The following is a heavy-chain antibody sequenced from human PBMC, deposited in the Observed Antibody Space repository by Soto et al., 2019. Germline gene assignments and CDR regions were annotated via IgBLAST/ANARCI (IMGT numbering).Heavy chain of an antibody. D-gene: IGHD3-22*01. V-gene: IGHV3-43*01. CDR2: ISWDGGST. CDR3: AKDTSPSYYYDSSGYYPYFDY. Sequence: GGSLRLSCAASGFTFDDYTMHWVRQAPGKGLEWVSLISWDGGSTYYADSVKGRFTISRDNSKNSLYLQMNSLRTEDTALYYCAKDTSPSYYYDSSGYYPYFDYWGQGTLVTVSS. CDR1: GFTFDDYT. J-gene: IGHJ4*02.